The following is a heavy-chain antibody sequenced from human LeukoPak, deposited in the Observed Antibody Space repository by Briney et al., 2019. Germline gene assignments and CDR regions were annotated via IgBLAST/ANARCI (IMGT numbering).Heavy chain of an antibody. CDR1: GFTFSSYG. CDR2: IRSDGSIK. CDR3: AKDLPAAYFDY. J-gene: IGHJ4*02. V-gene: IGHV3-30*02. D-gene: IGHD2-2*01. Sequence: PGGSLRLSCAASGFTFSSYGMHWVRQAPGKGLEWVAFIRSDGSIKYYADSVEGRFTISRDNSKNTLYLQMNSLRAEDTAVYYCAKDLPAAYFDYWGQGTLVTVSS.